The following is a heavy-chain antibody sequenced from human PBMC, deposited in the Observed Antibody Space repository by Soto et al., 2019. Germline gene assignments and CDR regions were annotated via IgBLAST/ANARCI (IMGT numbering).Heavy chain of an antibody. CDR2: SYYSGST. Sequence: PSETLSLTCTVSGGSITNNYWSWIRQSPGKGLEWIGCSYYSGSTSYNPSLRSRVTISIDTSKTQFSLRLGSVTAADTAVYYCARRQNWNNLFDTWGQGTLVTVSS. CDR1: GGSITNNY. D-gene: IGHD1-1*01. V-gene: IGHV4-59*08. J-gene: IGHJ5*02. CDR3: ARRQNWNNLFDT.